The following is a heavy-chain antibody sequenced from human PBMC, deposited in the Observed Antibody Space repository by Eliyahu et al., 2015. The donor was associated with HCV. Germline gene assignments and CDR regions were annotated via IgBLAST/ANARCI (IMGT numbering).Heavy chain of an antibody. D-gene: IGHD5-18*01. V-gene: IGHV3-48*02. CDR1: GFHFASFG. CDR2: ISYSSGTM. Sequence: EAQLVESGGGLVQPGGSLRLSCAASGFHFASFGMNWVRQAPGKGLGWVSFISYSSGTMYYADSVRGRFTISRDNAKNSLSLQMNSLSDEDTAVYYCARDRGQLYYFDSWGQGTLVTVSS. CDR3: ARDRGQLYYFDS. J-gene: IGHJ4*02.